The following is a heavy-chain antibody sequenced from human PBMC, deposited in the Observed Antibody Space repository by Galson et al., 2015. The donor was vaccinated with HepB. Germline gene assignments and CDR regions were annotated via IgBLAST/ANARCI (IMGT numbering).Heavy chain of an antibody. CDR2: IIPILGIA. J-gene: IGHJ3*02. CDR1: GGTFSSYA. D-gene: IGHD3-22*01. CDR3: AREEITMIVVEGGNDAFDI. V-gene: IGHV1-69*04. Sequence: SVKVSCKASGGTFSSYAISWVRQAPGQGLEWMGRIIPILGIANYAQKFQGRVTITADKSTSTAYMELSSLRSEDTAVYYCAREEITMIVVEGGNDAFDIWGQGTMVTVSS.